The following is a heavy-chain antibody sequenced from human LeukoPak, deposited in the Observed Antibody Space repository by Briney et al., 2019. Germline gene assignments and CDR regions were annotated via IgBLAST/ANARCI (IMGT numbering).Heavy chain of an antibody. CDR3: ARDSGYIDY. V-gene: IGHV4-59*01. CDR2: IYYSGST. Sequence: SETLSLTCTVSGGSISSYYWSWIRQPPGKGLEWVGYIYYSGSTNYNPSPKSRVTISVDTAKNQLYLKLSSVTAADTAVYYCARDSGYIDYWGQGTLVTVS. J-gene: IGHJ4*02. CDR1: GGSISSYY.